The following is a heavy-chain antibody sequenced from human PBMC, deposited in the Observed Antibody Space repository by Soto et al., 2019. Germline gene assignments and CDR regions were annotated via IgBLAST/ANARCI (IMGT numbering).Heavy chain of an antibody. D-gene: IGHD3-22*01. Sequence: QVQLVQSGAEVKKPGSSVKVSCKASGGTFSTYTITWVRQAPGQGLEWMGRINPIIGIINYAQKCQGRVTITADKFTGTAYMELTRLRSDDTAVYYCAGDPDSHYNDSHASSYPWGQGTLVTVSS. J-gene: IGHJ5*02. CDR2: INPIIGII. CDR1: GGTFSTYT. V-gene: IGHV1-69*08. CDR3: AGDPDSHYNDSHASSYP.